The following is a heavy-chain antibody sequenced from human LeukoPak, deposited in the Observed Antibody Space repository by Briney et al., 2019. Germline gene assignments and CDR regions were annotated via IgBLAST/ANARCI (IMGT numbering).Heavy chain of an antibody. Sequence: GGSLRLSCAASGFTFSSYWMSWVRQAPGKGLEWVANIKQDGSEKYYVDSVKGRFTISRDNSKNTLYLQMNSLRAEDTAVYYCARDRCSGGSCYGYYYGMDVWGQGTTVTVSS. CDR2: IKQDGSEK. D-gene: IGHD2-15*01. CDR1: GFTFSSYW. J-gene: IGHJ6*02. V-gene: IGHV3-7*01. CDR3: ARDRCSGGSCYGYYYGMDV.